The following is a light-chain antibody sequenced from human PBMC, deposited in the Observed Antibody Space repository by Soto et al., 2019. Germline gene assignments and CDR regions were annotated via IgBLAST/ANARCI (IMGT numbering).Light chain of an antibody. Sequence: DIHLTQSPSSLSASVGDRVTITCRASQAITNNLGWYQQKPGNPPRLLIYEESTLHSGVPSRFSGRKVGTQFILTIDSLQPEDFATYYCQQVKSYPRTFGGGTKVEIK. J-gene: IGKJ4*01. CDR2: EES. V-gene: IGKV1-9*01. CDR1: QAITNN. CDR3: QQVKSYPRT.